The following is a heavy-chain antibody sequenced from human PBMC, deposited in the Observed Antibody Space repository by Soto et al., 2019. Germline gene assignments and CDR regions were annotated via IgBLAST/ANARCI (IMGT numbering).Heavy chain of an antibody. V-gene: IGHV1-46*01. D-gene: IGHD3-22*01. CDR1: GYTFTSYY. CDR3: ARDCGRLSSGYRYYYYYGMDV. J-gene: IGHJ6*02. Sequence: ASVKVSCKASGYTFTSYYMHWVRQAPGQGLEWMGIINPSGGSTSYAQKFQGRVTMTRDTSKSTVYMELSSLRSEDTAVYYCARDCGRLSSGYRYYYYYGMDVWGQGTTVTVSS. CDR2: INPSGGST.